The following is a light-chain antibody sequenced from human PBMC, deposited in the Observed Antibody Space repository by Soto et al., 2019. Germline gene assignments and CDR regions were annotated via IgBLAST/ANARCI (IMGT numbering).Light chain of an antibody. Sequence: DIQMTQSPSSLSASVGDRVTITCQASQDISNYLNWYQQKPGKVPKLLIYSASTLQSGVPSRFSGSGSGTDFTLTISSLQPEDVATYVCQKYNSALTFGQGTRLEIK. CDR1: QDISNY. J-gene: IGKJ5*01. CDR2: SAS. V-gene: IGKV1-27*01. CDR3: QKYNSALT.